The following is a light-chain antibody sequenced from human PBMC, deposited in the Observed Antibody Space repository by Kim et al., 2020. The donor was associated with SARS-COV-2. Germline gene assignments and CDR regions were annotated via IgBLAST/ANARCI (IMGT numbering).Light chain of an antibody. J-gene: IGLJ3*02. Sequence: QSALTQPASVSGSPGQSITISCTGTSSDVGSYNLVSGYQQHPGKAPKLMIYEGSKRPSGVSNRFSGSKSGNTASLTISGLQAEDEADYYCCSYAGSGTWVFGGGTQLTVL. CDR1: SSDVGSYNL. CDR2: EGS. V-gene: IGLV2-23*01. CDR3: CSYAGSGTWV.